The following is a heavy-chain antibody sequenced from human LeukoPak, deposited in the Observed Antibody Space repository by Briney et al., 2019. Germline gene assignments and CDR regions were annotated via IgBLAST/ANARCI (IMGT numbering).Heavy chain of an antibody. J-gene: IGHJ4*02. CDR3: ARTNWRSDFDY. CDR2: IYHSGSA. CDR1: GGSFSGYY. V-gene: IGHV4-34*01. D-gene: IGHD1-20*01. Sequence: SETLSLTCAVYGGSFSGYYWGWIRQPPGKGLEWIAIIYHSGSAYYNPSLKSRVTISVDTSKNQFSLKLSSVTAADTAVYYCARTNWRSDFDYWGQGTLVTVSS.